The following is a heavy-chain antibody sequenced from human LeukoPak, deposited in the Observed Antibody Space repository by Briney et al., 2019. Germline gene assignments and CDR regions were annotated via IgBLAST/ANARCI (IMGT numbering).Heavy chain of an antibody. Sequence: KPSETLSLTCTVSGGSIRSYCWSWIRQPPGKGLEWIGYMHHSGSTKHNPYLKSRVTISVDTSKSQFSLKLSSVTAADTAVYYCARHAAVEGSSGWSPLWWFDPWGQRTLVTVSS. V-gene: IGHV4-59*08. J-gene: IGHJ5*02. CDR2: MHHSGST. CDR1: GGSIRSYC. CDR3: ARHAAVEGSSGWSPLWWFDP. D-gene: IGHD6-19*01.